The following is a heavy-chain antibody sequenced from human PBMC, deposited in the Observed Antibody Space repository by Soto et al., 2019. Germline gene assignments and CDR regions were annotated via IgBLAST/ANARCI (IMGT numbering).Heavy chain of an antibody. V-gene: IGHV4-34*01. CDR1: GGFFSGYY. Sequence: SGTLSLTWAAYGGFFSGYYWTWIRQPPGKGLKWIGEIGHSGNTNYNPSLKSRVTLSVDTSKNQFSLELSSVTAADTAVYYWARGGIAKRLETCGHGTLVTVS. CDR2: IGHSGNT. J-gene: IGHJ1*01. D-gene: IGHD6-13*01. CDR3: ARGGIAKRLET.